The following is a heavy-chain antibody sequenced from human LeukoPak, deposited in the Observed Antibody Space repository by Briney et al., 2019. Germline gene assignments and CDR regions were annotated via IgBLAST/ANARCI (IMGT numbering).Heavy chain of an antibody. CDR1: GFTFSSYS. Sequence: GGSLRLSCAASGFTFSSYSMNWVRQAPGKGLEWVSSISSSSSYIYYADSVKGRFTISRDNAKNSLYLQMNSLRAEDTAVYYCARVKLERLNFFDYYYMDVWGKGTTVTVSS. J-gene: IGHJ6*03. V-gene: IGHV3-21*04. CDR3: ARVKLERLNFFDYYYMDV. D-gene: IGHD1-1*01. CDR2: ISSSSSYI.